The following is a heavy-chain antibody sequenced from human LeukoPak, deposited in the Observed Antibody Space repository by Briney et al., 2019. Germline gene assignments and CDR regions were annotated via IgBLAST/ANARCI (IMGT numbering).Heavy chain of an antibody. CDR3: ARGDWAPEY. J-gene: IGHJ4*02. D-gene: IGHD3-9*01. CDR1: GYTFTSYG. Sequence: PRASVKVSCKASGYTFTSYGISWVRQAPGQGLEWMGWISAYNGNTNYAQKLQGRVTMTTDTSTSTAYMELRSLRSEDTAVYCARGDWAPEYWGQGTLVTVSS. V-gene: IGHV1-18*01. CDR2: ISAYNGNT.